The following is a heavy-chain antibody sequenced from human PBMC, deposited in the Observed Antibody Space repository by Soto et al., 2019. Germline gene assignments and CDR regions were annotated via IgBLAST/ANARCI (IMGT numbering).Heavy chain of an antibody. Sequence: SETLSLTCVVSGGSISSSNWWSWVRQPPGKGLEWIGEIYHSGTNKYSPSIKSRVIISADMSKNHFSLTITYVTAADTAVYYCVFPETADFDYWGQGTTVPAS. CDR2: IYHSGTN. D-gene: IGHD1-1*01. V-gene: IGHV4-4*02. CDR1: GGSISSSNW. J-gene: IGHJ4*02. CDR3: VFPETADFDY.